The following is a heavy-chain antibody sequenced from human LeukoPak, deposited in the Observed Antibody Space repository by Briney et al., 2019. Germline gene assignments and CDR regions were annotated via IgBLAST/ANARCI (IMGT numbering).Heavy chain of an antibody. J-gene: IGHJ4*02. D-gene: IGHD3-22*01. Sequence: GGSLRLSCAASGFTFSSYSMNWVRQAPGKGLEWVSYISSSSSTIYYADSVKGRFTISRDNAKNSLYLQMNSLRAEDTAVYYCARDGSYYDSSGIWDYWGQGTLVTVSS. CDR1: GFTFSSYS. CDR2: ISSSSSTI. CDR3: ARDGSYYDSSGIWDY. V-gene: IGHV3-48*04.